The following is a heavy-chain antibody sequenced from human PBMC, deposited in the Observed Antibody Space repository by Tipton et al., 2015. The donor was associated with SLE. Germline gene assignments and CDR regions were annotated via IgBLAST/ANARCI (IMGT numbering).Heavy chain of an antibody. CDR2: MNPNSGNT. Sequence: QLVQSGAEVKEPGASVKVSCKASGYIFTNYGISWVRQAPGEGLEWMGWMNPNSGNTGYAQKFQCRVTMTTDTSTSTAYMELRSLRSDDTAVYYCARGGHIAVADYYYYGMDVWGQGTTVTVSS. CDR1: GYIFTNYG. CDR3: ARGGHIAVADYYYYGMDV. J-gene: IGHJ6*02. D-gene: IGHD6-19*01. V-gene: IGHV1-18*01.